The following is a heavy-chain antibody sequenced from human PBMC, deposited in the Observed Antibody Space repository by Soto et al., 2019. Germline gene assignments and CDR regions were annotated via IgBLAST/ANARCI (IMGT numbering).Heavy chain of an antibody. Sequence: QVQLQESGPGLEKPSQTLSLTCTVSGGSISSGGYYWSWIRQHPGKGLEWIGYINYSGSTYYNPCRKSRLTISIDTSKNQFSLKLSSVTAADTAVYYCARGTVTSHINWGQGTVVTVSS. CDR1: GGSISSGGYY. CDR2: INYSGST. CDR3: ARGTVTSHIN. J-gene: IGHJ4*02. D-gene: IGHD2-21*02. V-gene: IGHV4-31*03.